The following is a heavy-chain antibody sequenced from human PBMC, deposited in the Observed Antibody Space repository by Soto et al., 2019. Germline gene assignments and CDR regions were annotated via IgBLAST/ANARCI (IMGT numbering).Heavy chain of an antibody. Sequence: ASVKVSCKASGYTFTSYGISWVRQAPGQGLEWMGWISAYNGNTNYAQKLQGRVTMTTDTSTSTAYMELRSLRSDDTAVYYCARGSPTAVAGYYYYYYMDVWGKGTTVTVSS. J-gene: IGHJ6*03. D-gene: IGHD6-19*01. CDR2: ISAYNGNT. CDR1: GYTFTSYG. CDR3: ARGSPTAVAGYYYYYYMDV. V-gene: IGHV1-18*01.